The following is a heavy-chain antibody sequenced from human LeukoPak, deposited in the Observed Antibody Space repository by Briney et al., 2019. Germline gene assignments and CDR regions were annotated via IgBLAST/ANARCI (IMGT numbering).Heavy chain of an antibody. V-gene: IGHV4-30-2*01. Sequence: SETLSLTCTVSGGSISSGGYYWSWIRQPPGKGLEWIGYIYHSRSTYYNPSLKSRVTISVDRSKNQFSLKLSSVTAADTAVYYCARVSTPDCSSTSCHHYWGQGTLVTVSS. J-gene: IGHJ4*02. CDR2: IYHSRST. CDR1: GGSISSGGYY. CDR3: ARVSTPDCSSTSCHHY. D-gene: IGHD2-2*01.